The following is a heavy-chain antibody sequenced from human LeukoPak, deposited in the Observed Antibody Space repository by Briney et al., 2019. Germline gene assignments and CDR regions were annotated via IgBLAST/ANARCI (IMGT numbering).Heavy chain of an antibody. D-gene: IGHD3-10*01. CDR2: ISGSGGST. V-gene: IGHV3-23*01. Sequence: GGSLRLSCAASGFTFSSYAMSWVRQAPGKGLEWVSAISGSGGSTYYAASVKGRFTISRDNSKNTLYLQMNSLRAEDTAVYYCANLMVRLRIDPWGQGTLVTVSS. CDR1: GFTFSSYA. J-gene: IGHJ5*02. CDR3: ANLMVRLRIDP.